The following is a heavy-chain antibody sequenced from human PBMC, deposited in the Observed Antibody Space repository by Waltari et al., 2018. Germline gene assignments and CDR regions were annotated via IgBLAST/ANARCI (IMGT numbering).Heavy chain of an antibody. V-gene: IGHV5-51*03. CDR3: ASAYDGNFYWHG. Sequence: EVQLVQSGAEMKKPGESLKIPCEAFGYTFTNSWIGWVRQKPGKGLEWMGIIFVGYSNARYSPSFQGQVSISADKSLNTASLQWSSLAASDTAIYYCASAYDGNFYWHGWGQGTLVTVSP. J-gene: IGHJ4*02. D-gene: IGHD2-15*01. CDR2: IFVGYSNA. CDR1: GYTFTNSW.